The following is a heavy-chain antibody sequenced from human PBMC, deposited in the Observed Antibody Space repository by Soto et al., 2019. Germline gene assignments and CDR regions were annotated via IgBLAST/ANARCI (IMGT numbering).Heavy chain of an antibody. Sequence: GGSLRLSCAGSGVIFSNYGMHWVRQAPGKGLEWVAFISYGGRNTYYADSVKGRFTISRDNSKATLHLHMNSLRVEDTAVYYCAKDLRSSSWYSPFDPWGQGTLVTVSS. CDR3: AKDLRSSSWYSPFDP. CDR2: ISYGGRNT. CDR1: GVIFSNYG. D-gene: IGHD6-13*01. J-gene: IGHJ5*01. V-gene: IGHV3-30*18.